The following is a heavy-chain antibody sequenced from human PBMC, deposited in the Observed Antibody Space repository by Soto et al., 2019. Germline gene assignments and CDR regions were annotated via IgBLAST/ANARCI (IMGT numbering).Heavy chain of an antibody. V-gene: IGHV1-2*04. CDR3: ARGRITMVRGVILNWFDP. Sequence: QVQLVQSGAEVKKPGASVKVSCKASGYTFTGYYMHWVRQAPGQGLEWMGWINPNSGGTNYAQKFQGWVTSTRDTSISTAYMELSRLRSDDTAVYYCARGRITMVRGVILNWFDPWGQGTLVTVSS. J-gene: IGHJ5*02. CDR1: GYTFTGYY. CDR2: INPNSGGT. D-gene: IGHD3-10*01.